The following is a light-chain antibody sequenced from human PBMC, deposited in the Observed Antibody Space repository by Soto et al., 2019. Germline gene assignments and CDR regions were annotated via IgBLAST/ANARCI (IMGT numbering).Light chain of an antibody. CDR2: GTY. J-gene: IGKJ5*01. CDR3: QQYHDWTIT. V-gene: IGKV3-15*01. Sequence: EIVMTQSPATLSVSPGQRATLAASASHSVSTHLACYHQIPGQAPRLLIYGTYTRAAGITARFSGRGSGKAFTLTISSLQSEDFEVYHCQQYHDWTITFGQGTRLEIK. CDR1: HSVSTH.